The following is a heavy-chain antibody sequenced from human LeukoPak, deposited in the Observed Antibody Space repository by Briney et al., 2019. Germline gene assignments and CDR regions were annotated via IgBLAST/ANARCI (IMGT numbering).Heavy chain of an antibody. V-gene: IGHV3-23*01. CDR3: AKPPYYYDSSGYYYIDAFDI. Sequence: GGSLRLSCAASGFTFSSYAMSWVRQAPGKGLEWVSAISGSGGSTYYADSVKGQFTISRDNSKNTLYLQMNSLRAEDTAVYYCAKPPYYYDSSGYYYIDAFDIWGQGTMVTVSS. CDR1: GFTFSSYA. CDR2: ISGSGGST. D-gene: IGHD3-22*01. J-gene: IGHJ3*02.